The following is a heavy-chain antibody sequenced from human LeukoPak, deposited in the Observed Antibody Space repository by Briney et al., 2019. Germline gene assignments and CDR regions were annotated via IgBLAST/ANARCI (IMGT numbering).Heavy chain of an antibody. CDR3: ATNSYDSSGYYYHY. CDR2: ISYDGSNK. D-gene: IGHD3-22*01. Sequence: GGSLRLSCAASGFTFSSYAMHWVRQAPGKGLEWVAVISYDGSNKYYADSVKGRFTISRDNSKNTLYLQMNSLRAEDTAVYYCATNSYDSSGYYYHYWGQETLVTVSS. V-gene: IGHV3-30-3*01. CDR1: GFTFSSYA. J-gene: IGHJ4*02.